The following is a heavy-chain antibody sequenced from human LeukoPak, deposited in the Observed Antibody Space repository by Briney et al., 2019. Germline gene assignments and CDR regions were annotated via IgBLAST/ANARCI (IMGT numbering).Heavy chain of an antibody. V-gene: IGHV1-8*01. CDR1: GYTFTSYD. D-gene: IGHD4-23*01. CDR2: MNPNSGNT. J-gene: IGHJ5*02. Sequence: ASVKVSCKASGYTFTSYDINWVRQATGQGLEWMGWMNPNSGNTGYAQKFQGRVTMTRNTSISTAYMELSSLRSEDTAVYYCARQVRWLIQFDPSGQGTLVTVSS. CDR3: ARQVRWLIQFDP.